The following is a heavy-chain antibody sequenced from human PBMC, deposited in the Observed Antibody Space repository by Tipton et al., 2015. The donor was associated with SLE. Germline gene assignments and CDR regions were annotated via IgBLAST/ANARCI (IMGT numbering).Heavy chain of an antibody. Sequence: TLSLTCTVSGGSITSSTYYWGWIRQPPGKGLEWIESIYYSGNTYYNPSLQSRVTISVDTSQNQFSLRLTSVTAADMAVYYCARLTPWGYDYWGPGMLVTVSS. CDR2: IYYSGNT. J-gene: IGHJ4*02. V-gene: IGHV4-39*07. CDR1: GGSITSSTYY. D-gene: IGHD7-27*01. CDR3: ARLTPWGYDY.